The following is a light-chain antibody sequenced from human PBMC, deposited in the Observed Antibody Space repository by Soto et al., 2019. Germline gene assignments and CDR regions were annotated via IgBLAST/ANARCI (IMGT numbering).Light chain of an antibody. V-gene: IGKV1-39*01. CDR1: QTISTY. Sequence: DIQMTQSPSSLTASVGDRVNITCRASQTISTYLNWYQQKPGKTPKLLIYAAYSYQSGVPSRFSGSGSGTDFTLTISILHPEEFASYYCHESYGTPWTVGQGTNVEMK. CDR2: AAY. CDR3: HESYGTPWT. J-gene: IGKJ1*01.